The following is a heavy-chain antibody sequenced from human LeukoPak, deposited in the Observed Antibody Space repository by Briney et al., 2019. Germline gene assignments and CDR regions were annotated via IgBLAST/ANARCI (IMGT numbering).Heavy chain of an antibody. CDR2: IYHSGST. D-gene: IGHD2/OR15-2a*01. Sequence: SETLSLTCAVSGGSISSGGYSWSWIRQPPGKGLEWIGYIYHSGSTNYNPSLKSRVTISVDTSKNQFSLKLSSVTAADTAVYYCARNSRGYFDYWGQGTLVTVSS. V-gene: IGHV4-30-2*02. J-gene: IGHJ4*02. CDR3: ARNSRGYFDY. CDR1: GGSISSGGYS.